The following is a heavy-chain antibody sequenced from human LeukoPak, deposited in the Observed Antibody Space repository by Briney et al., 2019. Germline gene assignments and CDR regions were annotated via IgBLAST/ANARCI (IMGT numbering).Heavy chain of an antibody. D-gene: IGHD3-3*01. J-gene: IGHJ4*02. CDR3: ARDVLRFLEWSDDY. V-gene: IGHV4-39*02. CDR1: GGSISSSSYY. CDR2: IYYRGST. Sequence: SETLSLTCTVSGGSISSSSYYWGWVRQPPGKGLEWIGSIYYRGSTYYNPSLKSRVTISVDTSKNQFSLNLSSVTAADTAVYYCARDVLRFLEWSDDYWGQGTLVTVSS.